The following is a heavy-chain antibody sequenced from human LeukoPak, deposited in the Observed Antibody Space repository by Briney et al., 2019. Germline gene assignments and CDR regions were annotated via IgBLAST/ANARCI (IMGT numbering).Heavy chain of an antibody. CDR2: INHSGST. D-gene: IGHD1-26*01. Sequence: SETLSLTCAVYGGSFSGYYWSWIPQPPGKGLEWIGEINHSGSTNFKPSLKSRVTISGDTSKHHFSLELRSVTDADTAVYYCAISGNYFSRDAFDIWGQGTMVTVSS. V-gene: IGHV4-34*01. J-gene: IGHJ3*02. CDR1: GGSFSGYY. CDR3: AISGNYFSRDAFDI.